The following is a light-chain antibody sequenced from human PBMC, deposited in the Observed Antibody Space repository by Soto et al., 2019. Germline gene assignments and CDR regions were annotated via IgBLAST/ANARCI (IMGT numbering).Light chain of an antibody. CDR1: QSVSSN. V-gene: IGKV3-15*01. Sequence: EIVMTQSPATLSVSPGERATLSCRASQSVSSNLAWYQQKPGQAPRLLIYGASTRATGIPARFSGSGSGTEFTLTISSLQSDDFATYYCQQYKDHVWTFGQGTKV. CDR3: QQYKDHVWT. CDR2: GAS. J-gene: IGKJ1*01.